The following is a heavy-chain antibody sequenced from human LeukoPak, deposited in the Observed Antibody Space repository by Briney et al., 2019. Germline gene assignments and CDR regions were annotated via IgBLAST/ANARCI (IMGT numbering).Heavy chain of an antibody. CDR1: GYTFTRYG. D-gene: IGHD1-14*01. J-gene: IGHJ5*02. Sequence: ASVKVSCKASGYTFTRYGINWVRQATGQGLEWMGWMNPNSGNTGYAQKFQGRVTMTRNTSISTAYMELSSLRSEDTAVYYCARCRRKNWFDPWGQGTLVTVSS. CDR2: MNPNSGNT. CDR3: ARCRRKNWFDP. V-gene: IGHV1-8*01.